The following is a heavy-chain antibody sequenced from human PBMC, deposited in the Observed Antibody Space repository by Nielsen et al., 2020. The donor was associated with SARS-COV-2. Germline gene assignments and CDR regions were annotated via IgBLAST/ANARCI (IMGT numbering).Heavy chain of an antibody. J-gene: IGHJ4*02. CDR3: AKTPWAYIGSYYDY. D-gene: IGHD1-26*01. CDR2: ISDSGGSA. Sequence: GESLKIPCSASGFIFSSYAMRWVRQAPGKGLEWVSTISDSGGSAYYADSVKGRFTISRDNSKNTLYLQMNSLRAEDTAVYYCAKTPWAYIGSYYDYWGQGTLVTVSS. CDR1: GFIFSSYA. V-gene: IGHV3-23*01.